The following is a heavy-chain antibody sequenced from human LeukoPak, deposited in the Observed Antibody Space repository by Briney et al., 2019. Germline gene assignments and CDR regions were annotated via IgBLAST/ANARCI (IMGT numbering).Heavy chain of an antibody. Sequence: SESLSLTRTVSGGSISSSNYYWGWIRQPPGKGLEWIGSIYFSRSSYYNPSLKSRVTISADTSKNQFSLKLSSVTAADTAVYYCARHRGSGSYYDPHDYWGQGTLVTVSS. V-gene: IGHV4-39*01. J-gene: IGHJ4*02. CDR2: IYFSRSS. CDR3: ARHRGSGSYYDPHDY. D-gene: IGHD1-26*01. CDR1: GGSISSSNYY.